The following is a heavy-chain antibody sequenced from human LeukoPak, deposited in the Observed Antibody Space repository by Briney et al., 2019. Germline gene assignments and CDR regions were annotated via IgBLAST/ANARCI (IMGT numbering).Heavy chain of an antibody. J-gene: IGHJ4*02. CDR3: ARQRNDYTFDY. V-gene: IGHV1-69*05. CDR2: IIPIFGTA. D-gene: IGHD1-1*01. CDR1: GYTFTGYY. Sequence: ASVKVSCKASGYTFTGYYMHWVRQAPGQGLEWMGGIIPIFGTANYAQKFQGRVTITTDESTSTAYMELSSLRSEDTAVYYCARQRNDYTFDYWGQGTLVTVSS.